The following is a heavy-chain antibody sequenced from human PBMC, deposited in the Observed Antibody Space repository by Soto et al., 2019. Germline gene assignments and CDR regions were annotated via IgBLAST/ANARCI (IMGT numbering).Heavy chain of an antibody. J-gene: IGHJ2*01. D-gene: IGHD2-21*02. CDR2: IYYSGST. Sequence: VSGDSINSSHWWSWIRQPPGKGLEWIGYIYYSGSTYYNPSLKSRVTISVDTSKNQFSLKLSSVTAADTAVYYCARAPGLYGGNSEYWYFDLWGRGTLVTVSS. CDR1: GDSINSSHW. V-gene: IGHV4-30-4*01. CDR3: ARAPGLYGGNSEYWYFDL.